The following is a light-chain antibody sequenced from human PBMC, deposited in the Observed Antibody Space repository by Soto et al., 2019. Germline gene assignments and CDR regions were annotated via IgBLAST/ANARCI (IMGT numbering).Light chain of an antibody. CDR3: QQRSDWPPT. CDR2: DAS. Sequence: ETVMTQSPATLSLSPGDRATLSCRASQSVSSYLGWYQQKPGQAPRLLIYDASNRATGIPARFSGSGSGTDFTLTISSLEPEDFAVYYCQQRSDWPPTFGQGTRLEIK. CDR1: QSVSSY. V-gene: IGKV3-11*01. J-gene: IGKJ5*01.